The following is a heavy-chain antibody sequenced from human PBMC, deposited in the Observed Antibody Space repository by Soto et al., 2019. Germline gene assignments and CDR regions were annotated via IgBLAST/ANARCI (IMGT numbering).Heavy chain of an antibody. CDR3: ARYIHGSSGSCYDAFDI. Sequence: GGSLRLSCAASGFTFSSYDMHWVRQATGKGLEWVSAIGTAGDTYYPGSVKGRFTISRENAKNSLYLQMNSLRAGDTAVYYSARYIHGSSGSCYDAFDIWGQGTMVTVSS. CDR2: IGTAGDT. J-gene: IGHJ3*02. V-gene: IGHV3-13*01. D-gene: IGHD2-15*01. CDR1: GFTFSSYD.